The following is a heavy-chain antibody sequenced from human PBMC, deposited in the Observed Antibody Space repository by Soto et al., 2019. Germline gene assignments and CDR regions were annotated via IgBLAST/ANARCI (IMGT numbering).Heavy chain of an antibody. D-gene: IGHD6-19*01. CDR2: IYPGDSDT. CDR3: ARLRAVAAYYFDS. CDR1: GYSFTSYW. J-gene: IGHJ4*02. V-gene: IGHV5-51*01. Sequence: XESLKISCKGSGYSFTSYWIGWVRQMPGKGLEWMGIIYPGDSDTRYSPSFQGQVTISADKSISTAYPQWSSLKASDTAMYYCARLRAVAAYYFDSWGQGTLVTVSS.